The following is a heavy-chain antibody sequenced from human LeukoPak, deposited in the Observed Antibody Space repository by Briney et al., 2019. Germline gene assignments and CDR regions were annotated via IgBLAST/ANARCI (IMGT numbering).Heavy chain of an antibody. CDR2: ISSYNGDT. Sequence: ASVRVSCKASGYTFITYGIIWVRQAPGQGLEWLGWISSYNGDTEYTQELQGRVTMTTDISTDTAYVELRSLTSDDTAVYYCARGQGGSRFDHWGQGTLVTAAS. CDR1: GYTFITYG. CDR3: ARGQGGSRFDH. D-gene: IGHD1-26*01. J-gene: IGHJ4*02. V-gene: IGHV1-18*01.